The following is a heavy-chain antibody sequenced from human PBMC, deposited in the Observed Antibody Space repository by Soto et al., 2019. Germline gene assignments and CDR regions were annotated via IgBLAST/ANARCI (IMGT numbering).Heavy chain of an antibody. CDR1: GYTFTNYA. Sequence: ASVKVSCKASGYTFTNYAIHWVRQAPGQRLEWMGWIHPANGNTKYSQRFQGRVTITSDTSASTAYMEVSSLRSEDTAVYYCARASGYCSGGSCPVGWFDPWGRGTLVTVSS. CDR3: ARASGYCSGGSCPVGWFDP. V-gene: IGHV1-3*01. J-gene: IGHJ5*02. CDR2: IHPANGNT. D-gene: IGHD2-15*01.